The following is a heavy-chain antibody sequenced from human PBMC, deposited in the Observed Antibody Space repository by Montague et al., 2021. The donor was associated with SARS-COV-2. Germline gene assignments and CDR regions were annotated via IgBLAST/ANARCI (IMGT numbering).Heavy chain of an antibody. CDR2: IYTSGST. CDR3: ARILGTYYDFWSDERAIDAFDI. V-gene: IGHV4-61*02. Sequence: TLSLTCTVSGGSISSGSYYWSWIRQPAGKGLEWIGRIYTSGSTNYNPSLKSRVTISVDTSKNQFSLKLSSVTAADTAVYYCARILGTYYDFWSDERAIDAFDIWGQGTMVTVSS. J-gene: IGHJ3*02. CDR1: GGSISSGSYY. D-gene: IGHD3-3*01.